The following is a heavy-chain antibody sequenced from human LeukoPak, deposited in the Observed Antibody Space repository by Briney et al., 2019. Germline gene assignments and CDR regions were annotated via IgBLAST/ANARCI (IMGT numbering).Heavy chain of an antibody. Sequence: ASVKVSYKASGYTFTGYYMHWVRQAPGQGLEWMGWINPNSGVTNYAQKFQGRVTMTRDTSITTAYMDLNRLRSDDTAVYYCARDRIAVAGPDYWGQGTLVTVSS. J-gene: IGHJ4*02. CDR3: ARDRIAVAGPDY. CDR2: INPNSGVT. D-gene: IGHD6-19*01. V-gene: IGHV1-2*02. CDR1: GYTFTGYY.